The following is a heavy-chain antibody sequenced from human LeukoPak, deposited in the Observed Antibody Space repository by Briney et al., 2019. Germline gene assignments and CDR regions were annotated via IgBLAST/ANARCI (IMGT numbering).Heavy chain of an antibody. CDR2: ISAYNGNT. Sequence: AASVKVSCKASSYTFTSYGISWVRQAPGQGLEWMGWISAYNGNTNYAQKLQGRVTMTTDTSTSTAYMELRSLRSGDTAVYYCARDSPYYYDSSGYSSYFDYWGQGTLVTVSS. J-gene: IGHJ4*02. CDR1: SYTFTSYG. V-gene: IGHV1-18*01. CDR3: ARDSPYYYDSSGYSSYFDY. D-gene: IGHD3-22*01.